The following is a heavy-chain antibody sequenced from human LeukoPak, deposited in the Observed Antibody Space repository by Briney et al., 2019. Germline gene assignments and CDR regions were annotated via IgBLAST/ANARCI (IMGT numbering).Heavy chain of an antibody. CDR3: ARENGYSSGWYDLAFDY. Sequence: GASVKVSCKASGGTFSSYAISWVRQAPGQGLEWMGGIIPIFGTANYAQKFQGRVTITADESTSTAYMELSSLRSEDTAVYYCARENGYSSGWYDLAFDYWGQGTLVTVSS. V-gene: IGHV1-69*13. CDR2: IIPIFGTA. D-gene: IGHD6-19*01. J-gene: IGHJ4*02. CDR1: GGTFSSYA.